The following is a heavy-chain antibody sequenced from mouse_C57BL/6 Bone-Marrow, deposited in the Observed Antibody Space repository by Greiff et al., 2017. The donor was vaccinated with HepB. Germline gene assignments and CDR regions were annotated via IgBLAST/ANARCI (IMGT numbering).Heavy chain of an antibody. J-gene: IGHJ4*01. D-gene: IGHD1-1*01. CDR1: GYTFTDYN. V-gene: IGHV1-18*01. Sequence: VQLKQSGPELVKPGASVKIPCKASGYTFTDYNMDWVKQSHGKSLEWIGDINPNNGGTIYNQKFKGKATLTVDKSSSTAYMELRSLTSEDTAVYYCARWYYVYAMDYWGQGTSVTVSS. CDR3: ARWYYVYAMDY. CDR2: INPNNGGT.